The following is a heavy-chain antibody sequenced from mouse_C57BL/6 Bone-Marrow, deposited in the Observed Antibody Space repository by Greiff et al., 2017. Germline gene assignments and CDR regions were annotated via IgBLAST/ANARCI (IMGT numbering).Heavy chain of an antibody. V-gene: IGHV5-4*01. CDR2: ISDGGSYT. Sequence: EVKLVESGGGLVKPGGSLKLSCAASGFTFSSYAMTWVRQTPEKRLEWVATISDGGSYTYYPDNVKGRFTISRDNAKNNLYLQMSHLKSEDTAMDYCARDYNAMDYWGQGTSVTVSS. CDR3: ARDYNAMDY. J-gene: IGHJ4*01. CDR1: GFTFSSYA.